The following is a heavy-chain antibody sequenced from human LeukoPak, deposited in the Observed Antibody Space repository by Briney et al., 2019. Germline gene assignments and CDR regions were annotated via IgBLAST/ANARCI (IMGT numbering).Heavy chain of an antibody. CDR1: GFSLSTSGVG. V-gene: IGHV2-5*02. CDR2: IYWDDDK. CDR3: AHRRGVILYFDY. D-gene: IGHD3-16*01. Sequence: APTLVNPTQTLTLTCTFSGFSLSTSGVGVGWIRQPPGKALEWLSLIYWDDDKRYSPSLKSRLTITKDTSKNQVVLTMTNMDPVDTATYYCAHRRGVILYFDYWGQGTLVTVSS. J-gene: IGHJ4*02.